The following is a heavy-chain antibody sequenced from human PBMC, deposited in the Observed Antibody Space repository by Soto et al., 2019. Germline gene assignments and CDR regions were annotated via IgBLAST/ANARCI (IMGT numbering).Heavy chain of an antibody. D-gene: IGHD2-21*01. J-gene: IGHJ4*02. V-gene: IGHV3-74*01. CDR2: INADGSET. CDR3: AGDGEGF. Sequence: EVQLVESGGGLVQPGGSLRLSCAASGFTFSSNWMHWVRRVPGRGLVWVSRINADGSETNYEDSVEGRFTISRDNPKNTLYLQMNSLRAEETAVYYCAGDGEGFWGQGALVTVSS. CDR1: GFTFSSNW.